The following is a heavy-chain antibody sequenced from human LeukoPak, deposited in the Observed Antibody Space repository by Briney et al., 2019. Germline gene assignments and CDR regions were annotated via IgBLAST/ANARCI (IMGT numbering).Heavy chain of an antibody. V-gene: IGHV1-8*03. CDR2: MIPNSGNT. CDR1: GYTFTSYD. Sequence: GASVKVSCKASGYTFTSYDINWVRQATGQGLEWMGWMIPNSGNTGYAQKFQGRVTITRNTSISTAYMELSSLRSEDTAVYYCARDHRPGLWDAFDIWGQGTMVTVSS. J-gene: IGHJ3*02. CDR3: ARDHRPGLWDAFDI. D-gene: IGHD3-16*01.